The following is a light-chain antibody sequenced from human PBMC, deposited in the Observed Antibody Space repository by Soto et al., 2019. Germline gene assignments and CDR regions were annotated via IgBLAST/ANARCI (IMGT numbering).Light chain of an antibody. CDR3: QSYDSSLSGNVV. J-gene: IGLJ2*01. V-gene: IGLV1-40*01. CDR2: GNS. Sequence: QSVLTQPPSVSGAPGQRVTISCTGSSSNIGAGYDVHWYQQLPGTAPKLLIYGNSNRPSGVPDRFSGSKSGTSASLAITGLQAEEEADYYCQSYDSSLSGNVVFGGGTKLNVL. CDR1: SSNIGAGYD.